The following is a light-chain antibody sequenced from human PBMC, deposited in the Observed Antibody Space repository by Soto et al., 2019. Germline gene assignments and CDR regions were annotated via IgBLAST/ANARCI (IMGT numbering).Light chain of an antibody. Sequence: IQMTQSPSSVSASVGDRVAITCRARQGISIWLAWYQQKPGKAPKLLIYAASSLQSGVPSRFRGSGSGTDFTLTISSLQPEDFATYYCQQANSFPPTFGQGTRLEIK. V-gene: IGKV1-12*01. J-gene: IGKJ5*01. CDR2: AAS. CDR1: QGISIW. CDR3: QQANSFPPT.